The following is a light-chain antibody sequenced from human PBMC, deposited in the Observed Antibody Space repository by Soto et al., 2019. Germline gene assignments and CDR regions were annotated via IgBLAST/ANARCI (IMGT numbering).Light chain of an antibody. CDR2: DAS. Sequence: IQMTQSPSTLAASVGYRVRTTLRSSQSISSWLAWYQQKPGKAPKLLIYDASSLESGVPSRFSGSGSGTEFTLTIRSLQPDDFATYYCQQYSSSSGWTCGKGTKGAIK. CDR3: QQYSSSSGWT. CDR1: QSISSW. V-gene: IGKV1-5*01. J-gene: IGKJ1*01.